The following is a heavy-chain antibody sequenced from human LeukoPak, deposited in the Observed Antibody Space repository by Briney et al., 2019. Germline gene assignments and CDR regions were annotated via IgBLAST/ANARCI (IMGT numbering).Heavy chain of an antibody. V-gene: IGHV1-69*13. Sequence: SVKVSCKASGGTFSSYAISWARQAPGQGLEWMGGIIPIFGTANYAQKFQGRVTITADESTSTAYMGLSSPRSEDTAVYYCARVMVRGVIISYFQHWGQGTLVTVSS. J-gene: IGHJ1*01. D-gene: IGHD3-10*01. CDR2: IIPIFGTA. CDR1: GGTFSSYA. CDR3: ARVMVRGVIISYFQH.